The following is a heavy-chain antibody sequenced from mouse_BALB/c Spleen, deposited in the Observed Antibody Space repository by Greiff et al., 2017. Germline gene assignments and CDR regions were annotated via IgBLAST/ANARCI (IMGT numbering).Heavy chain of an antibody. CDR3: ARELLRYEYYAMDY. CDR2: ISSGGSYT. CDR1: GFTFSSYA. J-gene: IGHJ4*01. Sequence: EVMLVESGGGLVKPGGSLKLSCAASGFTFSSYAMSWVRQSPEKRLEWVAEISSGGSYTYYPDTVTGRFTISRDNAKNTLYLEMSSLRSEDTAMYYCARELLRYEYYAMDYWGQGTSVTVSS. V-gene: IGHV5-9-4*01. D-gene: IGHD1-1*01.